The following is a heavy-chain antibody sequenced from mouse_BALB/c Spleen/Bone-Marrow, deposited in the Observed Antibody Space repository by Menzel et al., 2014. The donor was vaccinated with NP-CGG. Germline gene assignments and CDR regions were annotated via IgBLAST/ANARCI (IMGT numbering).Heavy chain of an antibody. D-gene: IGHD2-3*01. CDR3: ARSIYDGYSEAMDY. CDR2: NNPGSGGT. V-gene: IGHV1-54*03. Sequence: VMLVESGAELVRPGTSVTVSCKASGYAFTNYLIEWVKQRPGQGLEWIGVNNPGSGGTNYNEKFKGKATLTADKSSSTVYMQRSSLTSDDSAVYFCARSIYDGYSEAMDYWGQGTSVTVSS. CDR1: GYAFTNYL. J-gene: IGHJ4*01.